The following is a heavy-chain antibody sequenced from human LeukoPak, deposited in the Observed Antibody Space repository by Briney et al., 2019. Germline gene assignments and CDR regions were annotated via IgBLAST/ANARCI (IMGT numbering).Heavy chain of an antibody. CDR2: ISSSVSTI. CDR3: ARDSRDGYRGDY. D-gene: IGHD5-24*01. Sequence: YISSSVSTIYYAASLKGRVTISRDNAKNSLYLQMHSLRAEDTAVYYCARDSRDGYRGDYWGQGTLVTVSS. V-gene: IGHV3-48*03. J-gene: IGHJ4*02.